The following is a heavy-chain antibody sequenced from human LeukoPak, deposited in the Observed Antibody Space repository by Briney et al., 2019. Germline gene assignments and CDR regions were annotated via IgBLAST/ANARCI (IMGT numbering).Heavy chain of an antibody. CDR1: GYTFTSYD. Sequence: ASVKVSCKASGYTFTSYDINWVRQATGQGLEWMGWMNPNSGNTGYAQKFQGRVTMTRNTSISTAYMELSSLRSEDTAVYYCARGRYDFWSGYYTGYYGMDVWGQGTTVTASS. J-gene: IGHJ6*02. CDR2: MNPNSGNT. D-gene: IGHD3-3*01. CDR3: ARGRYDFWSGYYTGYYGMDV. V-gene: IGHV1-8*01.